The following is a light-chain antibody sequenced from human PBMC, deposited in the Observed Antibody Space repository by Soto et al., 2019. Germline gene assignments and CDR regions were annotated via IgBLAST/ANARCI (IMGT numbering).Light chain of an antibody. CDR3: QQYGSSLSIT. Sequence: EIVLTQSPGTLSLSPGERATLSCRASQSVTSYYLAWYQQKPGQAPRLLIYGASSRATGIPDRFSGSGSGTDFTLTISRLEPEDFAVYYCQQYGSSLSITFGQGTRLEI. V-gene: IGKV3-20*01. CDR2: GAS. CDR1: QSVTSYY. J-gene: IGKJ5*01.